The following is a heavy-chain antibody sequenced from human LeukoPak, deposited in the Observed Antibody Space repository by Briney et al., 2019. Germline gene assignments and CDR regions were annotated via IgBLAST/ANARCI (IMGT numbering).Heavy chain of an antibody. J-gene: IGHJ4*02. CDR2: ISSSSVTI. D-gene: IGHD6-13*01. CDR3: ARSTIAAGGVLDY. CDR1: GFTFSSYE. V-gene: IGHV3-48*03. Sequence: PGGSLRLSCAASGFTFSSYEMNWVRQAPGKGLEWLSYISSSSVTIYYADSVKGRFSISRDNAKNSLFLQMSRLRAEDTAVYFCARSTIAAGGVLDYWGQGTLVTVSS.